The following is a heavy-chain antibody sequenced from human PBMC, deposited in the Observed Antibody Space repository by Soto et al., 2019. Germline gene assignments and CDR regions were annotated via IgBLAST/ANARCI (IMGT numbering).Heavy chain of an antibody. D-gene: IGHD7-27*01. CDR2: IYSGRST. CDR1: GFIVSSNY. V-gene: IGHV3-53*01. CDR3: ARSPWGGPFDY. J-gene: IGHJ4*02. Sequence: EVQLVESGGGLIQPGGSLRLSCTASGFIVSSNYMSWVRQAPGKGLEWVSVIYSGRSTYYGDSVKGRFTISRDNSKNTLYLQMNNLRAEDTAVYHCARSPWGGPFDYWGQGTLVTVSS.